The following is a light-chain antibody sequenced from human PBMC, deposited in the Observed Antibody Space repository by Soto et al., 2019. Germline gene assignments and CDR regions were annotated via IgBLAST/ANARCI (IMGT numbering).Light chain of an antibody. V-gene: IGKV1-5*01. CDR2: HAS. CDR1: QSISSW. Sequence: DIQMTQSPSTLSASVGDRVTITCRASQSISSWLAWYQQKPGTAPKLLIYHASTLESGVPSRFSGSGSGTEFTLTISSLQPDDFATYLCQQYQTYSTFGQGTRLEIK. J-gene: IGKJ5*01. CDR3: QQYQTYST.